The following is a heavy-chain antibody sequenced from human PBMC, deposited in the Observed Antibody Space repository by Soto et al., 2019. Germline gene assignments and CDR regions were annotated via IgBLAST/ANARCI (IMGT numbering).Heavy chain of an antibody. V-gene: IGHV1-18*01. CDR3: ARGMTIAGGLIGMDF. CDR2: INTYNGKT. J-gene: IGHJ6*02. D-gene: IGHD2-21*01. Sequence: QVQLVQSGAEVKKPGASVKVSCKASGYTFTTYGITWVRQAPGQGLEWMGWINTYNGKTYYAQKLQGRVTMTTDTSTSTAYVDLRHLRFDDTAVYSCARGMTIAGGLIGMDFWGHGTQVSVSS. CDR1: GYTFTTYG.